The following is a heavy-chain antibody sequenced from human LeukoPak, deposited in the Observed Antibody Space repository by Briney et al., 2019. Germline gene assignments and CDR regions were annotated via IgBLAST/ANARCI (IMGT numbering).Heavy chain of an antibody. J-gene: IGHJ4*02. CDR1: GDSISSGGYY. CDR3: ARLRYFDY. Sequence: SETLPLTCTVSGDSISSGGYYWSWIRQHPGKGLEWIGCIYYTGTTYYNTSLQSRVTISVDTSKNQISLKLSSVTAADTAVYYCARLRYFDYWGQGTLVTVSS. V-gene: IGHV4-31*03. CDR2: IYYTGTT. D-gene: IGHD3-9*01.